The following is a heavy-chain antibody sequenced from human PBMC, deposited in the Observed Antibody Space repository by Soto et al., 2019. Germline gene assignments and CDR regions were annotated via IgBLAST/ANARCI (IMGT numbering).Heavy chain of an antibody. V-gene: IGHV4-59*01. Sequence: ETLSLTCAVSGGSISSYYWSWIRQPPGKGLEWIGYIHYSGSTNYNPSLNSRVTISVDKSKNQFSLNLSSVTAADTAVYYCAREYCTNGVCHFDYWGQGTLVTVPQ. J-gene: IGHJ4*02. CDR1: GGSISSYY. D-gene: IGHD2-8*01. CDR2: IHYSGST. CDR3: AREYCTNGVCHFDY.